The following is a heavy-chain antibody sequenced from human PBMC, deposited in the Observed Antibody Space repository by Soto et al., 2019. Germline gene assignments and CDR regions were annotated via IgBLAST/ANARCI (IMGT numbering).Heavy chain of an antibody. V-gene: IGHV1-3*01. J-gene: IGHJ2*01. D-gene: IGHD3-3*01. CDR1: GYTFTNNA. Sequence: ASVKVSCKASGYTFTNNAVHWVRQAPGQRLEWMGWINAGNGETKYSEKFQGRVTITRDTSASTAYMEVSSLRSEDTAVYYCARGMAIFGVASVGWNFDLWGRGTLVTVAS. CDR2: INAGNGET. CDR3: ARGMAIFGVASVGWNFDL.